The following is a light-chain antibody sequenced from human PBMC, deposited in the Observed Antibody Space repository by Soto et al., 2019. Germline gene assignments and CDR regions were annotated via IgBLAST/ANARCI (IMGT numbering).Light chain of an antibody. CDR2: AAS. V-gene: IGKV1-9*01. Sequence: DIQLTQSPSFLSASVGDRVTITCRSSQAISSSLAWYQHNPGKAPKLLIYAASTLQNGVPSSFSGSGSGTEFTLTISSLQTEDFATYYCQHRNDYRYTFGQGTKVEIK. J-gene: IGKJ2*01. CDR3: QHRNDYRYT. CDR1: QAISSS.